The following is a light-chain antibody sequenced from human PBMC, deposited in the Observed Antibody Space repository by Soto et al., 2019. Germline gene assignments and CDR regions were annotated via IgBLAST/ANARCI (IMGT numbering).Light chain of an antibody. CDR2: EVS. CDR1: SSDAGGYNY. Sequence: QSALTQPPSASGSPGQSVTISCTGTSSDAGGYNYVSWYRQHPGKAPKLMIYEVSKRPSGVPDRFSGSKSGNTASLTVSGLQAEDEADYYCSSYAGSNNQVFGTGTKVTVL. CDR3: SSYAGSNNQV. J-gene: IGLJ1*01. V-gene: IGLV2-8*01.